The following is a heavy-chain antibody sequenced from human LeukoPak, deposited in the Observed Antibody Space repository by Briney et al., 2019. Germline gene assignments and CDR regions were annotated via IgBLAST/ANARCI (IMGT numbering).Heavy chain of an antibody. J-gene: IGHJ4*02. CDR3: ARDRRRDGYKWGPFDY. CDR2: IYYSGST. Sequence: SETLSLTCTVSGGSISSYYWSWIRQPPGKGLEGIGFIYYSGSTNYNPSLKSRVTISVDTSKNQFSLKLSSVTAADTAVYYCARDRRRDGYKWGPFDYWGQGTLVTVSS. V-gene: IGHV4-59*12. CDR1: GGSISSYY. D-gene: IGHD5-24*01.